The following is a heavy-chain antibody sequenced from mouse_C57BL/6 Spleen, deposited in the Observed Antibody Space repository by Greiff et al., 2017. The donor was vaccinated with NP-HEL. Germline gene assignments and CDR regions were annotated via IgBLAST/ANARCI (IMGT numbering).Heavy chain of an antibody. CDR2: IDPENGDT. Sequence: VQLQESGAELVRPGASVKLSCTASGFNIKDDYMHWVKQRPEQGLEWIGWIDPENGDTEYASKFQGKATITADTSSNTAYLQLSSLTSEDTAVYYCTALTTVVDYWGQGTTLTVSS. CDR1: GFNIKDDY. J-gene: IGHJ2*01. V-gene: IGHV14-4*01. CDR3: TALTTVVDY. D-gene: IGHD1-1*01.